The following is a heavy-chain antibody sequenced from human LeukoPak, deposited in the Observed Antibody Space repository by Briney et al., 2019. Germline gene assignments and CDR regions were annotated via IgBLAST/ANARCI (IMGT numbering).Heavy chain of an antibody. D-gene: IGHD3-10*01. J-gene: IGHJ4*02. CDR1: GGSFSGYY. Sequence: PSETLSLTCAVYGGSFSGYYWSWIRQPPGKGLEWIGEINHSGSTNYNPSLKSRVTISVDTSKNQFSLKLSSVTAADTAVYYCASRFGELSSQFDYWGQGTLVTVSS. CDR3: ASRFGELSSQFDY. V-gene: IGHV4-34*01. CDR2: INHSGST.